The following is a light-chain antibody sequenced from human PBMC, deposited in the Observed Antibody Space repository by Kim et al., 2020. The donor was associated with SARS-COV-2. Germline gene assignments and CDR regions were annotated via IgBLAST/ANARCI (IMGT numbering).Light chain of an antibody. V-gene: IGLV1-47*01. J-gene: IGLJ2*01. CDR1: NSNIGRNY. Sequence: QSVVTQPPSASGTPGQAVTVSCSGSNSNIGRNYVYWYQQLPGSAPKLLIYKADQRPSGVSGRFSGSKSATSASLAISGLRSEDEAFYYCATWDASLSVWLFGGGTQLTVL. CDR3: ATWDASLSVWL. CDR2: KAD.